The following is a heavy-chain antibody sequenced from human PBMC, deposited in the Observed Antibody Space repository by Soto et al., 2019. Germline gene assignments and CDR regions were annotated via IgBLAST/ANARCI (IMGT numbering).Heavy chain of an antibody. CDR2: IYYSGST. D-gene: IGHD6-19*01. CDR3: VSHRNYIVVSGSFFDY. V-gene: IGHV4-39*01. J-gene: IGHJ4*02. Sequence: SETLSLTCTVSGGSIASSLYYWGWVRQSPGKGLEWIESIYYSGSTHYNPSLKSRVTVSVDTSKNQFSLKLTSVTAADTAVYFCVSHRNYIVVSGSFFDYWSQGTLFTVSS. CDR1: GGSIASSLYY.